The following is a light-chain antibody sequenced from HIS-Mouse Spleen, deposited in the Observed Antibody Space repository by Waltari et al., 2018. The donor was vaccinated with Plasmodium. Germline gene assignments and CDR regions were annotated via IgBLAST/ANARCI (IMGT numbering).Light chain of an antibody. J-gene: IGLJ3*02. CDR3: YSTDSSGNHRV. CDR1: ALPQKY. V-gene: IGLV3-10*01. CDR2: EDS. Sequence: SYELTQPPPVSVSPGQTARITCSGDALPQKYAYWYQQKSGQAPVLVIYEDSNRPSGIPERFSGSSSGTMATLTISGAQVEDEADYYCYSTDSSGNHRVFGGGTKLTVL.